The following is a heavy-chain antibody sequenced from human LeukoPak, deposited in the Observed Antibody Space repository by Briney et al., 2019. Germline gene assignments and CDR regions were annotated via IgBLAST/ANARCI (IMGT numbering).Heavy chain of an antibody. CDR1: GYTFTSYY. CDR2: INPSGGST. J-gene: IGHJ4*02. Sequence: GASVKVSCKASGYTFTSYYMHWVRQAPGQGLEWMGIINPSGGSTSYAQKFQGRVTMTRDTSTSTVYMELSSLRSDDTAVYYCARGGGELRYFDWLSHGDYWGQGTLVTVSS. V-gene: IGHV1-46*01. D-gene: IGHD3-9*01. CDR3: ARGGGELRYFDWLSHGDY.